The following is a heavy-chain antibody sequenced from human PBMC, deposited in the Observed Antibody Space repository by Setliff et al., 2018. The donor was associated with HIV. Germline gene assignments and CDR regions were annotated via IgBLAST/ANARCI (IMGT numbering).Heavy chain of an antibody. CDR1: GGSFGVYR. V-gene: IGHV4-4*07. D-gene: IGHD3-10*01. CDR2: IDSSGTT. Sequence: KTSETLSLTCTISGGSFGVYRWSWIRQSAGRGLEWIGRIDSSGTTDYKPSLKGRVAISVDTSRNQFSLRVTSVTAAHTAVYFCARDRHSSGLGSYGPWGPGILVTVSS. CDR3: ARDRHSSGLGSYGP. J-gene: IGHJ5*02.